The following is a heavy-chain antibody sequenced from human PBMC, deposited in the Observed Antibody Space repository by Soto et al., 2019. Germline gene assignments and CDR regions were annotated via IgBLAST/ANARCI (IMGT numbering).Heavy chain of an antibody. CDR3: ATSKGFFDWFDP. CDR2: FDPEDGET. V-gene: IGHV1-24*01. J-gene: IGHJ5*02. CDR1: GYTLTELS. D-gene: IGHD3-3*01. Sequence: ASVKVSCKVSGYTLTELSMHWVRPAPGKGLEWMGGFDPEDGETIYAQKFQGRVTMTEDTSTDTAYMELSSLRSEDTAVYYCATSKGFFDWFDPWGQGTLVTVSS.